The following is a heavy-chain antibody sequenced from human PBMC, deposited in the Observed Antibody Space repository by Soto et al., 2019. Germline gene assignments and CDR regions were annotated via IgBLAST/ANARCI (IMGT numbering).Heavy chain of an antibody. D-gene: IGHD6-19*01. CDR2: FYYSGST. CDR1: GGSISSYY. Sequence: QVQLQESGPGLVKPSETLSLTCTVSGGSISSYYWSWIRQPPGKGLEWIGYFYYSGSTNYNPSLKSRVTISVDTSKNQFSLKLSSVTAAVTAVYYCARGGWKLFDYWGQGTLVTVSS. J-gene: IGHJ4*02. CDR3: ARGGWKLFDY. V-gene: IGHV4-59*01.